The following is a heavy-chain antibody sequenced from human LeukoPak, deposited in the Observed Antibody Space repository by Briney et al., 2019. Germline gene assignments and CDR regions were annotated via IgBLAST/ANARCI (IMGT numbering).Heavy chain of an antibody. CDR3: ARYTSSPGEGMDV. D-gene: IGHD3-16*01. CDR1: GFIFSNYG. J-gene: IGHJ6*02. CDR2: IWYDGNNK. V-gene: IGHV3-33*01. Sequence: GMSLRLSCAASGFIFSNYGMHWVRQAPGKGLEWVADIWYDGNNKYYADSVRGRFTISRDNSKNTLYLQMNSLRAEDTAVYYCARYTSSPGEGMDVWGQGTTVTVSS.